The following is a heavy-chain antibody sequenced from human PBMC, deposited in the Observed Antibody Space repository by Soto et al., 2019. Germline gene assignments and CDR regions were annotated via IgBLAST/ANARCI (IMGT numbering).Heavy chain of an antibody. V-gene: IGHV1-18*01. CDR1: GYTFTSYG. Sequence: QVQLVQSGAEVKKPGASVKVSCKASGYTFTSYGISWVRQAPGQGLEWMGWISAYNGNTNYAQKLQGRVTRTTDTSTSTAYMGLRSLRSDDTAVYYCARDPTGYSSGWYVPGMSGLFDYWGQGTLVTVSS. CDR2: ISAYNGNT. CDR3: ARDPTGYSSGWYVPGMSGLFDY. J-gene: IGHJ4*02. D-gene: IGHD6-19*01.